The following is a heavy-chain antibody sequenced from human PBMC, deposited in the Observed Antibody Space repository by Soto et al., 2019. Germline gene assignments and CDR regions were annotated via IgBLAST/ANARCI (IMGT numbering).Heavy chain of an antibody. J-gene: IGHJ2*01. CDR2: IIPIFGTV. V-gene: IGHV1-69*05. CDR3: ARGNHRWLQLWYFDL. D-gene: IGHD5-12*01. CDR1: GGTFSNYP. Sequence: QVQLVQSGAEVKKPGSSVKVSCKASGGTFSNYPISWVRQAPGQGLEWMGGIIPIFGTVNYAQKFQGRLTXPXXXSXRTAYMELSSLRSEDTAVYYCARGNHRWLQLWYFDLWGRGTLVTVSS.